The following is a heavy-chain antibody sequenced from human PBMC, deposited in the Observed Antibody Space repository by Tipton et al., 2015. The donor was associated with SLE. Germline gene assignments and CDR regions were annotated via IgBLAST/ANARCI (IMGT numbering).Heavy chain of an antibody. CDR2: INHSGST. CDR3: ARGGYDILTGYYPSGWFDP. V-gene: IGHV4-34*01. D-gene: IGHD3-9*01. Sequence: LRLSCTASGFTFGDYAMSWFRQAPGKGLEWIGEINHSGSTNYNPSLKSRVTISVDTSKNQFSLKLSSVTAADTAVYYCARGGYDILTGYYPSGWFDPWGQGTLVTVSS. CDR1: GFTFGDYA. J-gene: IGHJ5*02.